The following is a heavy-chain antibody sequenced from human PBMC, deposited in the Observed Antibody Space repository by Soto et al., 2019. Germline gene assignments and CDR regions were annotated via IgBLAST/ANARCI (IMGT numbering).Heavy chain of an antibody. CDR1: GGSISSGGYY. CDR2: IYYSGST. Sequence: PSETLSLTCTVSGGSISSGGYYWSWIRQHPGKGLEWIGYIYYSGSTYYNPSLKSRVTISVDTSKNQFSLKLSSVTVADTAVYYCARDKTVTPPYYYYMDVCGKGTTVTVSS. CDR3: ARDKTVTPPYYYYMDV. V-gene: IGHV4-31*03. D-gene: IGHD4-4*01. J-gene: IGHJ6*03.